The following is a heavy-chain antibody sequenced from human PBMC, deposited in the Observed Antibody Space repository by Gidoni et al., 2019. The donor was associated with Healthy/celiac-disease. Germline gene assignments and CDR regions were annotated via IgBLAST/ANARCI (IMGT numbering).Heavy chain of an antibody. CDR3: ARVSIAAAGRGDY. D-gene: IGHD6-13*01. V-gene: IGHV4-39*01. J-gene: IGHJ4*02. CDR1: GGSTRSSRYY. Sequence: QLQLQESGPGLVKPSETLSLTCTVSGGSTRSSRYYWDWIRQPPGKGLEWIGSIYYSGSTYYNPSLKSRVTISVDTSKNQFSLKLSSVTAADTAVYYCARVSIAAAGRGDYWGQGTLVTVSS. CDR2: IYYSGST.